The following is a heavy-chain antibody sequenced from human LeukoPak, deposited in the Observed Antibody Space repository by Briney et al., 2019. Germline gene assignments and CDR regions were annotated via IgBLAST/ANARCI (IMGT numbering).Heavy chain of an antibody. V-gene: IGHV3-23*01. Sequence: GGSLRLSCAASGFTFTKCAMSWVRQAPGKGLEWVSAISGSGGSTYYADSVKGRLTISRDNSKNTIYLQMNSLRAEDTAIYYCAKDRAGVVPAHNDAFDVWGQGTMVTVST. D-gene: IGHD2-2*01. CDR3: AKDRAGVVPAHNDAFDV. J-gene: IGHJ3*01. CDR2: ISGSGGST. CDR1: GFTFTKCA.